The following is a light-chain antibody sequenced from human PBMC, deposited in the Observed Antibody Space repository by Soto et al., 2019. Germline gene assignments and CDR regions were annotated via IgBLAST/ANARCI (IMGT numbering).Light chain of an antibody. Sequence: SVLTQPPSVSGAPGQRVIISCTGSSSNIGAGYDVKWYQQLPGTAPKLLIYGDTNRPSGVPDRFSGSKSGTSASLAITGLQTEDEADYYCQSYDSSLSVVVFGGGTKVTVL. CDR3: QSYDSSLSVVV. J-gene: IGLJ2*01. CDR1: SSNIGAGYD. CDR2: GDT. V-gene: IGLV1-40*01.